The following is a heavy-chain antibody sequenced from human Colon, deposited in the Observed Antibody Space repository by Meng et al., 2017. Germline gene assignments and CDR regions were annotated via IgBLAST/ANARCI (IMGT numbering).Heavy chain of an antibody. CDR1: GFTFSTYW. J-gene: IGHJ4*02. Sequence: GESLKISCAASGFTFSTYWMHWVRQVPGKGLVWVSRVSGDGSSITYAGSVKGRFTISRDNAKNTLYLQMNSLRADDTAVYYCTRGKGLGNVHGYFDDWGQGTLATFPS. D-gene: IGHD7-27*01. CDR3: TRGKGLGNVHGYFDD. CDR2: VSGDGSSI. V-gene: IGHV3-74*01.